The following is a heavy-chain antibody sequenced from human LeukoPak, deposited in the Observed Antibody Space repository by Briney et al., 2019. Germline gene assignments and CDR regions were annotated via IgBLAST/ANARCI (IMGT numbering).Heavy chain of an antibody. D-gene: IGHD6-13*01. CDR1: GGTLTING. J-gene: IGHJ5*02. Sequence: ASVKVSCKASGGTLTINGITWVRQAPGQGLEWMGWINPNSGGTNYAQKFQGRVTMTRDTSISTAYMELSRLRSDDTAVYYCARDRDSSSWYWFDPWGQGTLVTVSS. CDR3: ARDRDSSSWYWFDP. V-gene: IGHV1-2*02. CDR2: INPNSGGT.